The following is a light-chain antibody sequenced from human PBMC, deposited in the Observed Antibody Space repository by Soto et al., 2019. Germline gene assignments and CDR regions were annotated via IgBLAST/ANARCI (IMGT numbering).Light chain of an antibody. CDR2: GAS. CDR3: QQYGSSPPVYT. J-gene: IGKJ2*01. Sequence: EIVLTQSPGTLSLSPGERATLSCRASQSVSSSYLAGYQQKPGQAPRLLIYGASSRATGIPDRFSGSGSGTDFTLTISRLEPVDFAVYYCQQYGSSPPVYTFGQGTKLEIK. CDR1: QSVSSSY. V-gene: IGKV3-20*01.